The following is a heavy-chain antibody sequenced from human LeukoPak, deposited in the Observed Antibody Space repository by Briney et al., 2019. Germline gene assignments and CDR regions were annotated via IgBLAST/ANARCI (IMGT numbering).Heavy chain of an antibody. V-gene: IGHV3-21*01. CDR2: ISSSSSYI. D-gene: IGHD3-22*01. CDR3: ATCEYDSSGIYYFDY. CDR1: AFTFSSYS. J-gene: IGHJ4*02. Sequence: GGSLRVSRAASAFTFSSYSMNWVRQAPGKGLEWVSSISSSSSYIYYADSEKGRFTISRDNAKNSLYLQMNSLRAEDTAVYYCATCEYDSSGIYYFDYWGQGTLVTVSS.